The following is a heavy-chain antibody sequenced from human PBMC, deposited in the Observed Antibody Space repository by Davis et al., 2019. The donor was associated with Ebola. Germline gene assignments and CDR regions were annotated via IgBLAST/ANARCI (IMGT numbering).Heavy chain of an antibody. CDR2: ISGFNTNT. D-gene: IGHD3-9*01. J-gene: IGHJ4*02. CDR3: ARAPNYDVLTGTSSYYFDY. Sequence: ALVKVPCKSYGYTFTSYGLVWVRQAPGLGLEWMGWISGFNTNTNFAQKFQGRVTVSKDTSTNTAYMDLRSLTSDDTAIYYCARAPNYDVLTGTSSYYFDYWGQGTLVTASS. V-gene: IGHV1-18*04. CDR1: GYTFTSYG.